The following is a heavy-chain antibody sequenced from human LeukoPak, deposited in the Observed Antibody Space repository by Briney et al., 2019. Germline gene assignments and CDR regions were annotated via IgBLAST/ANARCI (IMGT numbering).Heavy chain of an antibody. CDR2: ISGSGGST. D-gene: IGHD3-10*01. CDR1: GFTFSSYA. Sequence: GGSLRLSCAASGFTFSSYAMSWVRQAPGKGLEWVSAISGSGGSTYYADSVKGRFTISRDNSKNTPYLQMNSLRAEDTAVYFCAKKGYADSGTYLYYFDYWGQGTLVTVSS. V-gene: IGHV3-23*01. CDR3: AKKGYADSGTYLYYFDY. J-gene: IGHJ4*02.